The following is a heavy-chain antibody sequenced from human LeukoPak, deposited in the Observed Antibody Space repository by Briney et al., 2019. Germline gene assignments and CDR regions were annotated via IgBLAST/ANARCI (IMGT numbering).Heavy chain of an antibody. J-gene: IGHJ4*02. CDR1: GGSFSGYY. D-gene: IGHD3-22*01. Sequence: PSETLSLTCAVYGGSFSGYYWSWIRQPPGKGLEWIGEINHSGSTNYNPSLKSRVTISVDTSKNQFSLKLSSVTAADTAVYYCARGLQGWRGLDYWGQGTLVTVSS. CDR2: INHSGST. CDR3: ARGLQGWRGLDY. V-gene: IGHV4-34*01.